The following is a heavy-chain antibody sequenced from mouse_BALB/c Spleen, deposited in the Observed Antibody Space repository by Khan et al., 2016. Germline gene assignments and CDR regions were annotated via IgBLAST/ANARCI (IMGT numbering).Heavy chain of an antibody. V-gene: IGHV1-77*01. CDR3: TRSYYGYFDMDY. Sequence: QVQLKESGTELPRPGASVKLSCTASGYTFTDYSLHWVMQRTGQGLEWIGEIFPGSGSTYYNETFKGKASLTAATSSSTAYMQLSSLTSEDSAVYCCTRSYYGYFDMDYWGHGTSVTVSS. J-gene: IGHJ4*01. D-gene: IGHD1-2*01. CDR1: GYTFTDYS. CDR2: IFPGSGST.